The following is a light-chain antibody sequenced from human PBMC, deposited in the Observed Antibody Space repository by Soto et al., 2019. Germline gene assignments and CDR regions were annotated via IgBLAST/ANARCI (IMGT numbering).Light chain of an antibody. CDR1: SSNIGGNL. CDR2: TNN. CDR3: AVWDDSLNGVL. J-gene: IGLJ2*01. V-gene: IGLV1-44*01. Sequence: QPVLTQSPSTSGTPGQRVTISCSGSSSNIGGNLVNWYQQIPGTAPKLLIYTNNQRPSGIPDRFSGSKSGTSASLAISGLQSEDEADYYCAVWDDSLNGVLFGGGTKLTVL.